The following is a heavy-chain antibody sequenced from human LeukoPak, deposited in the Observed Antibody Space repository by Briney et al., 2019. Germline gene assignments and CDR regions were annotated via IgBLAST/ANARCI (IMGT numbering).Heavy chain of an antibody. CDR1: GFTFNYYA. CDR2: ISDNEGRT. J-gene: IGHJ4*02. V-gene: IGHV3-23*01. CDR3: ARHDSFIPY. Sequence: GGSLRLSCAASGFTFNYYAMSWVRQAPEKGLEWVSGISDNEGRTYYTDSVKGRFTISRDKTKNTVFLQMHNLRADDTAVYFCARHDSFIPYWGQGALVTVSS. D-gene: IGHD5-18*01.